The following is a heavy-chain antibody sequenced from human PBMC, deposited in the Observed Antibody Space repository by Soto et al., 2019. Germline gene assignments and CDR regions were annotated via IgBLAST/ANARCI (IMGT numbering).Heavy chain of an antibody. CDR1: GASVSSYY. CDR2: FNTDGTS. CDR3: ARERVVARGRPGTDV. J-gene: IGHJ6*02. V-gene: IGHV4-4*07. Sequence: XETLSLTCAVSGASVSSYYWSWIRQPSGKGLEWIGRFNTDGTSNYNPSLRSRVTMSVDTSKNQFSLKLTSLTAADTATYYCARERVVARGRPGTDVWGQGTRVTVSS. D-gene: IGHD2-2*01.